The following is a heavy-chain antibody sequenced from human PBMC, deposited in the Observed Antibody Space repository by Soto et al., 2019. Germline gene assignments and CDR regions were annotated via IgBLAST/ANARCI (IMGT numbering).Heavy chain of an antibody. CDR3: ARHVGVTGTRGFDY. V-gene: IGHV4-4*02. J-gene: IGHJ4*02. D-gene: IGHD1-1*01. CDR2: IYPTTGRA. CDR1: GYSISSTYW. Sequence: QVQLQESGPGLVKPSGTLSLTCDVSGYSISSTYWWSWVRQSPLEGLEWIGEIYPTTGRANYNPSLRSRVTMSADSSKNHFFLNLRSVTAADTAVYYCARHVGVTGTRGFDYWGQGIPVSVSS.